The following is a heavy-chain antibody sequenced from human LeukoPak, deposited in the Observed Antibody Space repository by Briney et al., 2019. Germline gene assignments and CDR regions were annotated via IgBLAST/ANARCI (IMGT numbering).Heavy chain of an antibody. V-gene: IGHV3-21*01. D-gene: IGHD3-10*01. CDR1: GFTFSSYS. CDR3: ATDSPRGGFDP. Sequence: GGSLRLSCAASGFTFSSYSMNWVRQAPGKGLEWVSSISSSSSYIYYADSVKGRFTISRDNAKNSLYLQMNSLRAEDTAVYYCATDSPRGGFDPWGQGTLVTVSS. J-gene: IGHJ5*02. CDR2: ISSSSSYI.